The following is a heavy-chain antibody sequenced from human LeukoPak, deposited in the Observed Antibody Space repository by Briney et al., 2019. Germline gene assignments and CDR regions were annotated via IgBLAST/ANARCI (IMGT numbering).Heavy chain of an antibody. V-gene: IGHV3-48*01. CDR3: ARDGGDSSPWGFDY. CDR1: GFTFSTYS. D-gene: IGHD6-13*01. Sequence: GGSLRLSCAASGFTFSTYSINWVRQAPGKGLEWVSYISGNRRTIYYADSVKGRFTISRDNAKNSLYLQMNSLRVEDTAVYYCARDGGDSSPWGFDYWGQGTLVTVSS. CDR2: ISGNRRTI. J-gene: IGHJ4*02.